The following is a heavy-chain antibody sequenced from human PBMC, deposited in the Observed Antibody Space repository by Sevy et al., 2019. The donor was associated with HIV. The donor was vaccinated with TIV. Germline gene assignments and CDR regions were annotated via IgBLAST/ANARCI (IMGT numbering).Heavy chain of an antibody. Sequence: GGSLRLSCAASGFTSSDYSMNWVRQAPGKGLEWVSFIRRSSIQVTYADSVKGRFTVYTDSAKNLLYLQMNSLRAEDTAFYYCARTGIYGYDLWGQGTLVTVSS. D-gene: IGHD5-18*01. CDR1: GFTSSDYS. CDR3: ARTGIYGYDL. V-gene: IGHV3-21*01. J-gene: IGHJ4*02. CDR2: IRRSSIQV.